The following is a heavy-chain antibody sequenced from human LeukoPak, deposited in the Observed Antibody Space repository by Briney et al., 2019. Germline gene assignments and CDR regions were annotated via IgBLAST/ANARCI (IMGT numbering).Heavy chain of an antibody. CDR2: INGDGSTT. V-gene: IGHV3-74*01. CDR1: GFTFSSHW. D-gene: IGHD5-18*01. J-gene: IGHJ2*01. Sequence: PGGSLRLSCAASGFTFSSHWMRWVRQAPGKGLVWVSRINGDGSTTNYADSVKGRFTISRDNAKNTLYLEMNSLRAEDTAVYYCARGGEYSYGFNWYFDFWGRGTLVTVSS. CDR3: ARGGEYSYGFNWYFDF.